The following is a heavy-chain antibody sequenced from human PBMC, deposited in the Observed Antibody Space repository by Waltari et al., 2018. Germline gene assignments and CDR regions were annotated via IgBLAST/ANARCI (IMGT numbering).Heavy chain of an antibody. CDR2: INHSGST. J-gene: IGHJ6*02. CDR3: ARVGIRNYYYYYYGMDV. D-gene: IGHD1-7*01. V-gene: IGHV4-34*01. CDR1: GGSFSGYY. Sequence: QVQLQQWGAGLLKPSETLSLTCAVYGGSFSGYYWSSVRQPPGKGLEWIGEINHSGSTNYNPALKSRVTISVDTSKNQFSLKLSSVTAADTAVYYCARVGIRNYYYYYYGMDVWGQGTTVTVSS.